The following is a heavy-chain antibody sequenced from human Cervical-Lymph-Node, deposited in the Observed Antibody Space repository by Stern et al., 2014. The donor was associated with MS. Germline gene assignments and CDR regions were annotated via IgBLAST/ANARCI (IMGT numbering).Heavy chain of an antibody. Sequence: QVQLQESGPGLVKPSQTLSLTCTVSGGSIASSSYYWSWIRQPAGKGLEWIGRIFTIGGTNYTPTIQSRVTLAVHAPKTQFSLRLSSMTAADTAVYYCAREDYDGSGHPYYYGLDVWGQGTTVTVSS. CDR3: AREDYDGSGHPYYYGLDV. V-gene: IGHV4-61*02. D-gene: IGHD3-22*01. CDR1: GGSIASSSYY. J-gene: IGHJ6*02. CDR2: IFTIGGT.